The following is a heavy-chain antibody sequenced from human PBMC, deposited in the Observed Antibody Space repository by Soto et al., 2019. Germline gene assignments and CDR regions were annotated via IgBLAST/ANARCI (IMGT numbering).Heavy chain of an antibody. CDR3: ASEYQLLGDYYYYYGMDV. D-gene: IGHD2-2*01. CDR2: INPNSGGT. V-gene: IGHV1-2*02. CDR1: GYTFTGYY. Sequence: EASVKVSCKASGYTFTGYYMHWVRQAPGQGLEWMGWINPNSGGTNYAQKFQGRVTMTRDASISTAYMELSRLRSDDTAVYYCASEYQLLGDYYYYYGMDVWGQGTTVTVSS. J-gene: IGHJ6*02.